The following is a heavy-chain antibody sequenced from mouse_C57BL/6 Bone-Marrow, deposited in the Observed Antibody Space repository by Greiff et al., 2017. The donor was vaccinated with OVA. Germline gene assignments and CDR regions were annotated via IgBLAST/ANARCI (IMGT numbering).Heavy chain of an antibody. CDR1: GFSLTSYG. D-gene: IGHD2-4*01. J-gene: IGHJ3*01. V-gene: IGHV2-5*01. Sequence: VQGVESGPGLVQPSQSLSITCTVSGFSLTSYGVHWVRQSPGKGLEWLGVLWRGGSTDYNAAFMSILSITKDNSKSQVFFKMNSLQANDTAINYCAKNDLYDYDPRHWGQGTLVTVSA. CDR2: LWRGGST. CDR3: AKNDLYDYDPRH.